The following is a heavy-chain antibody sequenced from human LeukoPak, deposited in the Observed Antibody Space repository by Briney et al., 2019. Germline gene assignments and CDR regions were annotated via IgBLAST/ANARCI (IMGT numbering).Heavy chain of an antibody. Sequence: GGSLRLSCAASGFSFYYYAMRWVRQAPGKGLEWLSEISGGGENTNYADSVKGRFTISRDNSKDTLFLHMSSLRVEDTAVYYCTTSWPKVREGDQWGQGTLVTVSP. J-gene: IGHJ4*02. D-gene: IGHD3-16*01. CDR1: GFSFYYYA. V-gene: IGHV3-23*01. CDR3: TTSWPKVREGDQ. CDR2: ISGGGENT.